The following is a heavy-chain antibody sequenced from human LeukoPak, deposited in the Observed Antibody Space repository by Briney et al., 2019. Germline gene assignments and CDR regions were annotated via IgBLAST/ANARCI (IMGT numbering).Heavy chain of an antibody. CDR3: AKSSGSSWYRDWFDS. Sequence: PGGSLRLSCAASGFTFSTYGIHWVRQAPGKGLEWVAFIRYDGSNKFYADSVKGRFTISRDNSKNTLYLQVNSLTAEDTAVYYCAKSSGSSWYRDWFDSWGQGTLVTVSS. CDR1: GFTFSTYG. J-gene: IGHJ5*01. V-gene: IGHV3-30*02. CDR2: IRYDGSNK. D-gene: IGHD6-13*01.